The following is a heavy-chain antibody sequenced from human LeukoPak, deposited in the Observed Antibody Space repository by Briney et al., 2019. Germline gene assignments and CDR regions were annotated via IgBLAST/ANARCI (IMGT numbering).Heavy chain of an antibody. V-gene: IGHV3-48*02. Sequence: GGSLRLSCAASGFTSSSYSMNWVRQAPGKGLEWVSYISSSSSTIYYADSVKGRFTISRDNAKNSLYLQMNSLRDEDTAVYYCARTGSAASPDDAFDIWGQGTMVTVSS. J-gene: IGHJ3*02. D-gene: IGHD2-15*01. CDR3: ARTGSAASPDDAFDI. CDR1: GFTSSSYS. CDR2: ISSSSSTI.